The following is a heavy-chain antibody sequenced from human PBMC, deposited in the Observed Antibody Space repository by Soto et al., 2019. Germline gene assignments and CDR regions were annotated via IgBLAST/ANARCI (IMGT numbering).Heavy chain of an antibody. J-gene: IGHJ4*02. Sequence: EVQVLESGGNLVQPGGSLRRCCAASGFTFSSYAMSWVRQAPGKGLEWVSTVGVSGATTYYTDSVKGRFTISRDNSNNTLFLQMHSLRAEDTAIYYCAKFRAGLGSQTDSWGQGTLVTVSS. D-gene: IGHD3-10*01. CDR3: AKFRAGLGSQTDS. V-gene: IGHV3-23*01. CDR2: VGVSGATT. CDR1: GFTFSSYA.